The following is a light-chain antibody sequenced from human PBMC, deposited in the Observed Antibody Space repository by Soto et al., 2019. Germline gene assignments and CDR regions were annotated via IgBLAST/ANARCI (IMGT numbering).Light chain of an antibody. V-gene: IGKV3-20*01. CDR1: QSIDSSS. CDR3: QKYGGSPLVT. CDR2: GAS. J-gene: IGKJ3*01. Sequence: EVVLTQSPGTLSLSPGERATLSCRASQSIDSSSLAWYQQTPGQTPRLLIYGASTRATGVSDRFSGSGSGTDFTLSISRLEPEDFAVYYCQKYGGSPLVTFGPGTKVEVK.